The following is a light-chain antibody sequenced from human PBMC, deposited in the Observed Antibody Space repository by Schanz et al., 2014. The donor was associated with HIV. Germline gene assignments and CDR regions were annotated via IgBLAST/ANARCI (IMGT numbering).Light chain of an antibody. V-gene: IGLV2-14*03. J-gene: IGLJ3*02. CDR2: DVS. CDR3: SSYTSSSTPV. CDR1: SSDVGGYNY. Sequence: QSALTQPASVSGSPGQSITISCTGTSSDVGGYNYVSWYQQHPGKAPKLMIYDVSNRPSGVSSRFSGSKSGNTASLTISGLQAEDEADYYCSSYTSSSTPVFGGGIKLTVL.